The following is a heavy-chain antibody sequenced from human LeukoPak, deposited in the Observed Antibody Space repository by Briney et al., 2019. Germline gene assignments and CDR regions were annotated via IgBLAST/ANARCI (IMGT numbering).Heavy chain of an antibody. CDR3: ARRRYYDGSGYLE. D-gene: IGHD3-22*01. J-gene: IGHJ1*01. V-gene: IGHV4-39*01. CDR2: IYHSGRT. Sequence: SETLSLTCSVSGDSVSRSDSYWDWIRQPPGKGREWIGTIYHSGRTYYSPSLKSRVTMSVDPSNNQFSLNLRSVTAADTAAYYCARRRYYDGSGYLEWGQGTLLSVSS. CDR1: GDSVSRSDSY.